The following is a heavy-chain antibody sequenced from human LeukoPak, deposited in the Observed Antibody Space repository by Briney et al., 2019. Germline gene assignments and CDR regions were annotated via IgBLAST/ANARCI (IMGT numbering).Heavy chain of an antibody. CDR3: ARDRATDYYYYGMDV. V-gene: IGHV4-61*08. CDR2: IYYSGSA. Sequence: PSETLSLTCTVSGGSISSGGYYWSWIRQHPGKGLEWIGYIYYSGSANYNPSLKSRVTISVDTSRNQFSLKLSSVTAADTAVYYCARDRATDYYYYGMDVWGQGTTVTVSS. J-gene: IGHJ6*02. D-gene: IGHD5-12*01. CDR1: GGSISSGGYY.